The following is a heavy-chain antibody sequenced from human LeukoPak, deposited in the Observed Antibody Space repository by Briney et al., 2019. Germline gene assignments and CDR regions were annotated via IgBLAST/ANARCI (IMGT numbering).Heavy chain of an antibody. Sequence: GGSLRLSCAVSGITFSDNWMSWVRQAPGKGLEWVANIKEDGSEKNYVDSVKGRFTISRDNAKNSLYLQMNSLRAEDTAVYYCAKYFRADSGNYYRSFDYWGQGTLVTVSS. J-gene: IGHJ4*02. CDR2: IKEDGSEK. CDR3: AKYFRADSGNYYRSFDY. D-gene: IGHD1-26*01. V-gene: IGHV3-7*05. CDR1: GITFSDNW.